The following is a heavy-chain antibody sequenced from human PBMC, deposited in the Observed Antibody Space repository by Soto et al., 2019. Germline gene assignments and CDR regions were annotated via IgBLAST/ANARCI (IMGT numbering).Heavy chain of an antibody. CDR2: ISYDGSNK. V-gene: IGHV3-30*18. CDR3: AKDGRTGTLDYYYGMDV. J-gene: IGHJ6*02. D-gene: IGHD1-7*01. Sequence: QVQLVESGGGVVQPGRSLRLSCAASGFTFSSYGMHWVRQAPGKGLEWVAVISYDGSNKYYADSVKGRFTISRDNSKNTLYLQMDSLRAEDTAVYYGAKDGRTGTLDYYYGMDVWGQGTTVTVSS. CDR1: GFTFSSYG.